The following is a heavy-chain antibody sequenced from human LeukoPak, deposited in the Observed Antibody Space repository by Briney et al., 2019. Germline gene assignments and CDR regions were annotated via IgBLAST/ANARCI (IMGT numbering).Heavy chain of an antibody. J-gene: IGHJ5*02. V-gene: IGHV4-59*01. CDR2: VYYSGST. Sequence: SETLSLTCTVSGASIRSYYWSWIRQPPGKGLEWIGYVYYSGSTNYNPSLKSRVTISLDTSKNQFSLRLSSVTAADTAVYYCARVVAAGGWEFDPWGQGTLVTVSS. CDR3: ARVVAAGGWEFDP. CDR1: GASIRSYY. D-gene: IGHD6-13*01.